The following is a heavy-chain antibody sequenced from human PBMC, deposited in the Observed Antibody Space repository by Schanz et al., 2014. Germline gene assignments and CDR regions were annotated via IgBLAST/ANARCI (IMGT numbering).Heavy chain of an antibody. J-gene: IGHJ4*02. CDR3: ARDGVAATTDFEY. V-gene: IGHV3-21*06. CDR2: LSFDSRHI. D-gene: IGHD1-1*01. Sequence: EVQLVESGGGLVQPGGSLRLSCAASGFSFDSYNMNWVRQSPGKGLEWVAFLSFDSRHIYYADSVKGRFTISRDNAKSSLHLQMNSLRADDTAVYYCARDGVAATTDFEYWGQGALVTVSS. CDR1: GFSFDSYN.